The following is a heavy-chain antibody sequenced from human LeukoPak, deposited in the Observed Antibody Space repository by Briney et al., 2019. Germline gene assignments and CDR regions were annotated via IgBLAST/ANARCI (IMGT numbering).Heavy chain of an antibody. Sequence: TLSLTCTVYGGSISGGAYYWSWIRQHPGKGLEWNAYIYYSGNTYYNPSLKSRVTISVDTSKNQFSLKLSSVTAADTAVYYCARWQYWDTGGYFDYWGQGALVTVYS. D-gene: IGHD2-8*02. J-gene: IGHJ4*02. CDR2: IYYSGNT. CDR1: GGSISGGAYY. CDR3: ARWQYWDTGGYFDY. V-gene: IGHV4-31*03.